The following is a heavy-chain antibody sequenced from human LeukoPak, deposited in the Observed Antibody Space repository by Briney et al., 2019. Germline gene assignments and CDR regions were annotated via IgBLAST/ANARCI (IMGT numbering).Heavy chain of an antibody. J-gene: IGHJ4*02. D-gene: IGHD6-13*01. CDR3: AKSSDSSSWSPCDY. V-gene: IGHV3-23*01. CDR1: GFPLSKYA. Sequence: GGSLRLSCIGSGFPLSKYAMNWVRQAPGKGLEWVSLISTSGNTHYADSVKGRFTISRDNSKNTLYLQMNSLRAEDTAVYYCAKSSDSSSWSPCDYWGQGTLVTVSS. CDR2: ISTSGNT.